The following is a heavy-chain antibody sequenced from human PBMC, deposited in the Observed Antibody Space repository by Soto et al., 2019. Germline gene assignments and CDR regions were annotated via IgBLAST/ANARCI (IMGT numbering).Heavy chain of an antibody. CDR2: IISSGGST. J-gene: IGHJ1*01. Sequence: EVQLLESGGGLVQPGGSLRLSCAASGFTFSTYAMNWVRQAPGKGLEWVSLIISSGGSTYYADSVKGRFTISRDNSKNTLYLQMNSLRADDTAVYYCAKAEGSSYGTEYPQHWGQGTLVTVSS. V-gene: IGHV3-23*01. CDR3: AKAEGSSYGTEYPQH. CDR1: GFTFSTYA. D-gene: IGHD6-13*01.